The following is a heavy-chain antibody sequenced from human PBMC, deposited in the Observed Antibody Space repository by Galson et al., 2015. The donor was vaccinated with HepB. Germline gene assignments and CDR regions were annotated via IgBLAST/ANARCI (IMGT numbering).Heavy chain of an antibody. V-gene: IGHV3-21*01. D-gene: IGHD5-12*01. CDR3: AREGEPEKGWLRDDAFDI. CDR1: GFTFSSYS. J-gene: IGHJ3*02. Sequence: SLRLSCAASGFTFSSYSMNWVRQAPGKGLEWVSSISSSSSYIYYADSVKGRFTISRDNAKNSLYLQMNSLRAEDTAVYYCAREGEPEKGWLRDDAFDIWGQGSMVTVSS. CDR2: ISSSSSYI.